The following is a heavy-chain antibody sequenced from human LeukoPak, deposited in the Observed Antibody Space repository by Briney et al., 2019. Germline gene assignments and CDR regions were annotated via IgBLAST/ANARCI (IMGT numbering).Heavy chain of an antibody. Sequence: GESLKISCKGSGYSFTSYWIGWVRQMPEKGLEWMWIIYPGDSDTRYSPSFQGQVTISADKSICTTYVQWTTRKASDTAIYHCARHKGPLRPSNFDYWGQGTLVTVSS. CDR2: IYPGDSDT. D-gene: IGHD2-15*01. CDR3: ARHKGPLRPSNFDY. CDR1: GYSFTSYW. V-gene: IGHV5-51*01. J-gene: IGHJ4*02.